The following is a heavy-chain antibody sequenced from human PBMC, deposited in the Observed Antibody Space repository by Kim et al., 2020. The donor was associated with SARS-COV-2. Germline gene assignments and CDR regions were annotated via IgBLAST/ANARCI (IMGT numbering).Heavy chain of an antibody. J-gene: IGHJ5*02. CDR1: GGSFSGYY. CDR3: ARGRPLPLRWGDYGPANWFDP. Sequence: SETLSLTCAVYGGSFSGYYWSWIRQPPGKGLEWIGEINHSGSTNYNPSLKSRVTISVDTSKNQFSLKLSSVTAADTAVYYCARGRPLPLRWGDYGPANWFDPWGQGTLVTVSS. D-gene: IGHD4-17*01. V-gene: IGHV4-34*01. CDR2: INHSGST.